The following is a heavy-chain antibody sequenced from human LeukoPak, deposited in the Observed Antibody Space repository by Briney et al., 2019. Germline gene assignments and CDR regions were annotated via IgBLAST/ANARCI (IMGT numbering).Heavy chain of an antibody. D-gene: IGHD3-22*01. Sequence: GGSLRLSCAVSGFTFTSYGVHWVRRARGGGLEWVVVIWYDGSNKYYADSVECRFTISRENSKNTLYLQMTSMRAEDEARYCCASAAGDSKDYLPLGGQGPLATVSS. CDR2: IWYDGSNK. CDR3: ASAAGDSKDYLPL. J-gene: IGHJ4*02. V-gene: IGHV3-33*01. CDR1: GFTFTSYG.